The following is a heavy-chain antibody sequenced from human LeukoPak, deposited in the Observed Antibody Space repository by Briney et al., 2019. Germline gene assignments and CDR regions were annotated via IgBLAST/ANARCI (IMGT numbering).Heavy chain of an antibody. V-gene: IGHV1-69*05. D-gene: IGHD3-10*01. CDR2: IIPIFGTA. J-gene: IGHJ5*02. Sequence: GASVKVSCKASGGTFSSYAISWVRQAPGQGVEWMGRIIPIFGTANYAQKFQGRVTITTDESTSTAYMELSSLRSEDPAVYYCPRGPSGSGSFRSDPWGQGTLVTVSS. CDR3: PRGPSGSGSFRSDP. CDR1: GGTFSSYA.